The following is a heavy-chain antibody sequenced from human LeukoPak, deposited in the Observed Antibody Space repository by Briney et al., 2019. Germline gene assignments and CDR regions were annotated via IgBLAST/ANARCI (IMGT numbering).Heavy chain of an antibody. V-gene: IGHV3-33*01. D-gene: IGHD6-19*01. J-gene: IGHJ6*02. Sequence: GGSLRLSCAASGFTFSSYGMHWVRQAPGKGLEWVAVIWYDGSNKYYADSVKGRFTISRDNSKNTLYLQMNSLRAEDTAVYYYARELSRAGTNYYYVMDVWGQGTTVTVSS. CDR2: IWYDGSNK. CDR1: GFTFSSYG. CDR3: ARELSRAGTNYYYVMDV.